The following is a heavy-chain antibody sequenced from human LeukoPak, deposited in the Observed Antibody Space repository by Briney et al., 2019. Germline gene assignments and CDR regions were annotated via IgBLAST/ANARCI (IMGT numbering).Heavy chain of an antibody. CDR2: IYYSGST. V-gene: IGHV4-39*07. D-gene: IGHD3-9*01. CDR1: GGSISSSSYY. J-gene: IGHJ4*02. CDR3: ARSPLRYFDWLLPHFDY. Sequence: SETLSLTCTVSGGSISSSSYYWGWIRQPPGKGLEWIGSIYYSGSTYYNPSLKSRVTISVDTSKNQFSLKLSSVTAADTAVYYCARSPLRYFDWLLPHFDYWGQGTLVTVFS.